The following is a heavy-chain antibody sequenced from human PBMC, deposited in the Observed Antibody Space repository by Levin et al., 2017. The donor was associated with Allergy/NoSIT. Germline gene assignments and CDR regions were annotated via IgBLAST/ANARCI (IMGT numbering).Heavy chain of an antibody. CDR2: INHSGST. CDR3: ARSNVLLWVGELPTFDY. Sequence: SQTLSLPCAVYGGSFRGYYWSWIRQPPGKGLEWIGEINHSGSTNYNPSLKSRVTISVDTSKNQFSLKLSSVTAADTAVYYCARSNVLLWVGELPTFDYWGQGTLVTVSS. CDR1: GGSFRGYY. D-gene: IGHD3-10*01. V-gene: IGHV4-34*01. J-gene: IGHJ4*02.